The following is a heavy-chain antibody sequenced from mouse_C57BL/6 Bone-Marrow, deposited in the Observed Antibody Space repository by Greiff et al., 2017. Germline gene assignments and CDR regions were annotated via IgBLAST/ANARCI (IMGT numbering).Heavy chain of an antibody. CDR1: GYTFTSYW. CDR2: IHPNSGST. V-gene: IGHV1-64*01. CDR3: AKQGGYYECVYWDCDD. D-gene: IGHD2-3*01. J-gene: IGHJ1*03. Sequence: QVQLQQPGAELVKPGASVKLSCKASGYTFTSYWMHWVKQRPGQGLEWIGMIHPNSGSTNYNEKFKSKATLTVDKSSSPAYMQLSSLTSEDSAVYYCAKQGGYYECVYWDCDDWGTGTTVTVSS.